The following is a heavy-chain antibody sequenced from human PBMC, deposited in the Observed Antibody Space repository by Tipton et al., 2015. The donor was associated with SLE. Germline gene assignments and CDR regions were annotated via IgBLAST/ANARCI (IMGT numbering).Heavy chain of an antibody. CDR2: MYHSGST. J-gene: IGHJ5*02. Sequence: TLSLTCTVSGGSISSGGYYWSWMRQSPGKGLEWIGQMYHSGSTNYNPSLKSRVTISVDTSKNQFSLKLRSVSAADTAVYFGTRGPGGSCYYSSSDAFDLRGEEAMLPVTSADP. CDR3: TRGPGGSCYYSSSDAFDLRGEEAMLPVTSADP. V-gene: IGHV4-61*08. D-gene: IGHD2-15*01. CDR1: GGSISSGGYY.